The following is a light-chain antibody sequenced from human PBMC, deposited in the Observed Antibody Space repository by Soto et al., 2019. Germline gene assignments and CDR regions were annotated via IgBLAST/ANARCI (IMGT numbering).Light chain of an antibody. CDR1: SSDVGGYNY. Sequence: QSALTQPASVSGSPGQSITISCTGTSSDVGGYNYVSWYQQHPGTAPKLIIYEVSNRPSGVSNRFSGSKSGNTASLTISELQAEDEADYYCSSYTSSSTHVVFGGGTKLTVL. V-gene: IGLV2-14*01. CDR3: SSYTSSSTHVV. J-gene: IGLJ2*01. CDR2: EVS.